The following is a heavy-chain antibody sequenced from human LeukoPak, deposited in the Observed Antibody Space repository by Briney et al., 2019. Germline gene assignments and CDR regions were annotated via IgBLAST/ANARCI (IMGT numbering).Heavy chain of an antibody. CDR2: IIPIFGTA. Sequence: SVKVSCKASGGTFSSYAISWVRQAPGQGLEWMGWIIPIFGTANYAQKFQGRVTITTDESTSTAYMELSSLRSEDTAVYYCAREVEQQLVLYWFDPWGQGTLVTVSS. D-gene: IGHD6-13*01. CDR3: AREVEQQLVLYWFDP. V-gene: IGHV1-69*05. CDR1: GGTFSSYA. J-gene: IGHJ5*02.